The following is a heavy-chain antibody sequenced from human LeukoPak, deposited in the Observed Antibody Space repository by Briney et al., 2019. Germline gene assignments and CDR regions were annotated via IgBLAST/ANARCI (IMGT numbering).Heavy chain of an antibody. D-gene: IGHD6-19*01. J-gene: IGHJ1*01. CDR1: GFTFSGYG. Sequence: PGGSLRLSCAASGFTFSGYGMHWVRQAPGKGLEWVAVISYDGSNKYYADSVKGRFTISRDNSKNTLYLQMNSLRAEDTAVYYCAKDSGYSSGWPPAEYFQHWGQGTLVTVSS. V-gene: IGHV3-30*18. CDR2: ISYDGSNK. CDR3: AKDSGYSSGWPPAEYFQH.